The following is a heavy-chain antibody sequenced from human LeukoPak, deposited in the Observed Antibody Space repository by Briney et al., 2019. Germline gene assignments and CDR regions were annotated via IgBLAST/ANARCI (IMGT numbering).Heavy chain of an antibody. CDR2: INPSGGST. J-gene: IGHJ4*02. CDR1: GYTFTSYY. CDR3: ARDRDTAMVTLGGTFDY. D-gene: IGHD5-18*01. Sequence: ASVKASCKASGYTFTSYYMHWVRQAPGQGLEWMGIINPSGGSTSYAQKFQGRVTMTRDTSTSTVYMELSSLRSEDTAVYYYARDRDTAMVTLGGTFDYWGQGTLVTVSS. V-gene: IGHV1-46*01.